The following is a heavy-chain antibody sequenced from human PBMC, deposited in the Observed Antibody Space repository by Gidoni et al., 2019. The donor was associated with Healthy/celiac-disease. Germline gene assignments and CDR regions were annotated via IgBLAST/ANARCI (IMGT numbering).Heavy chain of an antibody. CDR3: ARSNSSSWFPLTFDY. V-gene: IGHV3-21*01. J-gene: IGHJ4*02. Sequence: EVQLVESGGGLVKPGGSLRLSCAASGFTFSSYSMNWVRQAPGKGLEWVSSISSSSSYIYYADSVKGRFTISRDNAKNSLYLQMNSLRAEDTAVYYCARSNSSSWFPLTFDYWGQGTLVTVSS. CDR2: ISSSSSYI. D-gene: IGHD6-13*01. CDR1: GFTFSSYS.